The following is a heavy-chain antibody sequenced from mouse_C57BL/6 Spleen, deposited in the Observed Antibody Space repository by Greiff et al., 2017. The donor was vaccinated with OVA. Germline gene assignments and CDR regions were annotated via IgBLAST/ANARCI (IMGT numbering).Heavy chain of an antibody. Sequence: QVQLQQPGAELVKPGASVKLSCKASGYTFTSYWMHWVKQRPGQGLEWIGMIHPNSGSTNYNEKFKSKATLTVDKSSSTAYMQLSSLTSEDSAVYYCAREGRLGIYYGNYDWFAYWGQGTLVTVSA. CDR3: AREGRLGIYYGNYDWFAY. V-gene: IGHV1-64*01. J-gene: IGHJ3*01. CDR2: IHPNSGST. CDR1: GYTFTSYW. D-gene: IGHD2-1*01.